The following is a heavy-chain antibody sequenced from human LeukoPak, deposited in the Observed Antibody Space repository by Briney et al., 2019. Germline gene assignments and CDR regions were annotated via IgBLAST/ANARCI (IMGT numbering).Heavy chain of an antibody. CDR1: GYTFTGYY. J-gene: IGHJ4*02. V-gene: IGHV1-2*02. D-gene: IGHD6-13*01. CDR2: INPNSGCT. Sequence: ASVKVSCKASGYTFTGYYMHWVRQAPGQGLEWMGWINPNSGCTNYAQKFQGRVTMTRDTSISTAYMELSRLRSDDTAVYYCARASSPYSSSWYYFDYWGQGTLVTVSS. CDR3: ARASSPYSSSWYYFDY.